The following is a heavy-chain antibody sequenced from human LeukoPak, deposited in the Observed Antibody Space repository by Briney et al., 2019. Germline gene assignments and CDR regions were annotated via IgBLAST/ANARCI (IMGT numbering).Heavy chain of an antibody. CDR2: SSGSGGST. D-gene: IGHD3-22*01. J-gene: IGHJ4*02. Sequence: PGGSLRLSCAASGFTFSSYAMSWVRHAPGKGLEWVSASSGSGGSTYYADSVKGRFTISRDNSKNTLYLQMNSLRAEDTAVYYCAKTHYDSSGYNYWGQGTLVTVSS. CDR1: GFTFSSYA. V-gene: IGHV3-23*01. CDR3: AKTHYDSSGYNY.